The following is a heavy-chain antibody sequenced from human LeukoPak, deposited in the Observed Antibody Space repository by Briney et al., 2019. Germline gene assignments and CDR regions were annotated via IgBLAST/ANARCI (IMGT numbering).Heavy chain of an antibody. CDR2: INTNTGNP. V-gene: IGHV7-4-1*02. CDR3: AREGWDVLGLPNTGLDY. D-gene: IGHD3/OR15-3a*01. CDR1: GYTFTSYY. Sequence: GASVKVSCKASGYTFTSYYMHWVRQAPGQGLEWMGWINTNTGNPTYAQGFTGRFVFSLDTSVSTAYLQITSLKTEDTAVYYCAREGWDVLGLPNTGLDYWGQGTLVTVSS. J-gene: IGHJ4*02.